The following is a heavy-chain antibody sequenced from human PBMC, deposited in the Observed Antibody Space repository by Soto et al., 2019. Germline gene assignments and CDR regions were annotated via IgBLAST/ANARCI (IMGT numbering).Heavy chain of an antibody. CDR3: ARHNYGSGSTYFDY. CDR2: IYYSGST. J-gene: IGHJ4*02. CDR1: GCPISSYY. D-gene: IGHD3-10*01. V-gene: IGHV4-59*08. Sequence: PSETLSLTCTVSGCPISSYYWSWIRQPPGKGLEWIGYIYYSGSTNYNPSLKSRVTISVDTSKNQFSLKLNSMTAADTAVYYCARHNYGSGSTYFDYWGQGTLVTVSS.